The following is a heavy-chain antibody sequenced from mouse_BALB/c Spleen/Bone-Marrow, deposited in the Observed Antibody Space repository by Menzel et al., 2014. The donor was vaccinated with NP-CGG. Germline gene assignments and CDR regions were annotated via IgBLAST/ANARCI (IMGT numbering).Heavy chain of an antibody. D-gene: IGHD1-1*01. V-gene: IGHV5-17*02. Sequence: EVKLMESGGGLVQPGGSRKLSCAASGFTFSSFGMHWVRQAPEKGLECVAYINSGSSTIYYADTVKGRFTISRDNPKNTLFLQMTSLRSEDTAMYYCARRYYGSSFSYFDYWGQGTTLTVSS. J-gene: IGHJ2*01. CDR3: ARRYYGSSFSYFDY. CDR1: GFTFSSFG. CDR2: INSGSSTI.